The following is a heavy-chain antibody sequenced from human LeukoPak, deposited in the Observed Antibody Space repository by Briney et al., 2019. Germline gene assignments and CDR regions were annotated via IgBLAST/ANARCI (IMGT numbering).Heavy chain of an antibody. D-gene: IGHD3-10*01. Sequence: PGGSLRLSCAASGFTFSDYYMSWIRQAPGKGLEWLSYISISSSTIFYADSVKGRFSISRDNAKNSLYLQVNSLRAEDTAVYYCARTVFRGVTWHYFDCWGQGTLVTVSS. CDR3: ARTVFRGVTWHYFDC. V-gene: IGHV3-11*04. CDR2: ISISSSTI. J-gene: IGHJ4*02. CDR1: GFTFSDYY.